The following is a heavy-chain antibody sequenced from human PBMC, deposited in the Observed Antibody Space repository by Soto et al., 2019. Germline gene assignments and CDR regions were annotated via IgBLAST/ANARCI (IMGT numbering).Heavy chain of an antibody. D-gene: IGHD1-26*01. J-gene: IGHJ4*02. CDR3: ARQDYSGSSHFDY. CDR2: IYYSGST. V-gene: IGHV4-59*08. Sequence: QVQLQESGPGLVKPSETLSLTCTVSGGSISSYYWSWIRQPPGKGLEWIGYIYYSGSTNYNPSLKSRVTISVDTSKNQFSLKLSSVTAADKAVYYCARQDYSGSSHFDYWGQGTLVTVSS. CDR1: GGSISSYY.